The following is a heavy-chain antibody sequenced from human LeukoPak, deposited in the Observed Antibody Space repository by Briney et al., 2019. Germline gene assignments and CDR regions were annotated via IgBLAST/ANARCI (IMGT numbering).Heavy chain of an antibody. CDR2: IRNKANSYTT. Sequence: GGSLRLSCAASGFTFSDHAMDWVRQAPGKGLEWVGRIRNKANSYTTEYAASVQGRLTVSRDDSKNSLYLQMNSMKTEDTAVYYCTRLVGANDWGQGTLVTVSS. J-gene: IGHJ4*02. CDR1: GFTFSDHA. CDR3: TRLVGAND. D-gene: IGHD1-26*01. V-gene: IGHV3-72*01.